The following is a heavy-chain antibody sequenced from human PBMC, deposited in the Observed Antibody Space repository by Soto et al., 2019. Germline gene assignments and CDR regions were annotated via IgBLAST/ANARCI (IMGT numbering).Heavy chain of an antibody. CDR1: GGSISSGGYY. CDR2: IYYSGNT. V-gene: IGHV4-31*03. D-gene: IGHD3-3*01. J-gene: IGHJ6*03. CDR3: ARTFYEIYYMDV. Sequence: QVQLQESGPGLVKPSQTLSLTCTVSGGSISSGGYYWSWIRQHPGKGLEWIGYIYYSGNTYYNASLKSRVAIPLDTSKNQFSLRLSSVTAADTAVYYCARTFYEIYYMDVWGKGTTVTVSS.